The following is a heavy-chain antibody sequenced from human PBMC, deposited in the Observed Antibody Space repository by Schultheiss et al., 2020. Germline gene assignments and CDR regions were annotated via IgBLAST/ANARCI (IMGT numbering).Heavy chain of an antibody. V-gene: IGHV1-69*13. CDR2: IIPIFGTA. D-gene: IGHD3-10*01. CDR1: GGTFSSYA. CDR3: ARGLLFGDHTPRAYGMDV. Sequence: SVKVSCKASGGTFSSYAISWVRQAPGQGLEWMGGIIPIFGTANYAQKFQGRVTITADESTSTAYMELSSLRSEDTAVYYCARGLLFGDHTPRAYGMDVWGQGTTVTVSS. J-gene: IGHJ6*02.